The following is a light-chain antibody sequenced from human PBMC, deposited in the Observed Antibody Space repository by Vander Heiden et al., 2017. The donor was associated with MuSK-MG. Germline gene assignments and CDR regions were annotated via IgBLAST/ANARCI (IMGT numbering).Light chain of an antibody. Sequence: EIVLTQSPGTLSLSPGEGATLSCRDSQSVSSSYLAWYQQKPGQAPRLLTYGASSRATGFPDRFSGSGSGTDFTLTISRLEPEDSAVYYCQQYGGAVSFGGGTKVEIK. CDR3: QQYGGAVS. V-gene: IGKV3-20*01. J-gene: IGKJ4*01. CDR2: GAS. CDR1: QSVSSSY.